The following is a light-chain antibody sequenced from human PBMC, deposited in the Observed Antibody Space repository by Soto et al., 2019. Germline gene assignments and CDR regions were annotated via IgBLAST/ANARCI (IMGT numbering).Light chain of an antibody. Sequence: DIQMTQSPSSVSASVGDSVTITCRASEDISSWLAWYQQKPGKAPQLLIYSASTLQSGVPSRFSGSESGTDFTLTISSLQPEDSATYYCQQTNSFPRTFGQGTKVDI. CDR3: QQTNSFPRT. CDR2: SAS. J-gene: IGKJ1*01. V-gene: IGKV1-12*01. CDR1: EDISSW.